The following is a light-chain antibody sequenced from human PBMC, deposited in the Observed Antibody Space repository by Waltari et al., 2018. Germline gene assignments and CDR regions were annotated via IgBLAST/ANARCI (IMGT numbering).Light chain of an antibody. Sequence: DIQMTQSPSSVSASAGDRVTITCRASQGISTYLNWYQQKPGKAPKRLISAASSLESGVPSRFSGSGSGTDFTLTISSLQPEDFATYYCLQYNSNPYSFGQGTKVEIK. CDR1: QGISTY. V-gene: IGKV1-17*01. CDR3: LQYNSNPYS. J-gene: IGKJ2*03. CDR2: AAS.